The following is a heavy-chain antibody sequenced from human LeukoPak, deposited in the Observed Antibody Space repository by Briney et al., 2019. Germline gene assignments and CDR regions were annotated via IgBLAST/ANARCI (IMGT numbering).Heavy chain of an antibody. Sequence: SETLSLTCTVSGASLSVSGRNWGWVRQPPGKGLEWIASIYYSGSTYYSPSLESRVTMSVDTSKNQFSLKLSSLTATATAFHSCLSGHDNAFAPWAREPWSPSPQ. J-gene: IGHJ5*02. D-gene: IGHD3-9*01. V-gene: IGHV4-39*01. CDR2: IYYSGST. CDR3: LSGHDNAFAP. CDR1: GASLSVSGRN.